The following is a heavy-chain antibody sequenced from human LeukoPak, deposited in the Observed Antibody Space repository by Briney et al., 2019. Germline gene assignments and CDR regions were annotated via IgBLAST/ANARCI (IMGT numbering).Heavy chain of an antibody. J-gene: IGHJ4*02. CDR2: IXQXGXXX. CDR1: GFTXXSYW. CDR3: ARDSWGYSEY. Sequence: GGSLRLSCAVSGFTXXSYWMSWVRQAPGKGLXXVANIXQXGXXXYXXXXXKGXFTXXXDSAQNSLFLQINSLRAEDTAVYYCARDSWGYSEYGGQGTLVTVSS. D-gene: IGHD6-13*01. V-gene: IGHV3-7*03.